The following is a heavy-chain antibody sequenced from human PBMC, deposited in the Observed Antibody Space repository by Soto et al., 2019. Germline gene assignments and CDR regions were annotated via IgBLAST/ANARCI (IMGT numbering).Heavy chain of an antibody. J-gene: IGHJ3*02. CDR3: ARDAGPATANAFDI. V-gene: IGHV3-21*01. CDR1: GFTFSSYS. Sequence: EVQLVESGGGLVKPGGSLRLSCAASGFTFSSYSMNLVRQAPGKGLEWVSSISSSSSYIYYADSVKGRFTISRDNAKNSLYLQMNSVRAEDTAVYYCARDAGPATANAFDIWGQGTMVTVSS. CDR2: ISSSSSYI. D-gene: IGHD2-21*02.